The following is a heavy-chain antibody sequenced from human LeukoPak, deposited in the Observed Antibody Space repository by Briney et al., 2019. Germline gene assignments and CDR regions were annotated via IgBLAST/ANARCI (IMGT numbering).Heavy chain of an antibody. D-gene: IGHD5-18*01. Sequence: GRSLRLSCAASGFTFSYYAMHWVRQAPGKGLEWLAVISSDGSKKCYADSVKGRFTISRDNSKNTLYLQMNSLRAEDTAVYYCTIHMYDGYEGSSDTTMVRSPWGQGTLVTVSS. CDR2: ISSDGSKK. CDR3: TIHMYDGYEGSSDTTMVRSP. J-gene: IGHJ5*02. CDR1: GFTFSYYA. V-gene: IGHV3-30-3*01.